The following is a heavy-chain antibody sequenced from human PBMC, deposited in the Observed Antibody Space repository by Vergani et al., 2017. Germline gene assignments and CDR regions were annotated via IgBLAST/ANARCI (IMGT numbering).Heavy chain of an antibody. J-gene: IGHJ6*02. Sequence: QVQLQESGPGLVKPSETLSLTCTVSGYAINSGYFWGWIRQPPGKGLEWIGYIYHGGSTYYNPSLRSRLTLSVDTSKNQFSLKVKSVTAADTAVYYCARVAAAGPYYYGMDVWGQGTTVTVSS. V-gene: IGHV4-38-2*02. D-gene: IGHD6-13*01. CDR2: IYHGGST. CDR3: ARVAAAGPYYYGMDV. CDR1: GYAINSGYF.